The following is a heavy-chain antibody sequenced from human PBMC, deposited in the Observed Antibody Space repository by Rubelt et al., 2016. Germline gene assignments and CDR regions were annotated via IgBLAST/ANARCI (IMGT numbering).Heavy chain of an antibody. CDR1: GIAFSSYS. Sequence: EVQLVESGGGLVKPGGSLRLSCAASGIAFSSYSMDWVRQAPGKGLEWVSSISSSSTYIHDADSVKGRLLIYGYDSKNTLQRRRGRLRAEDTAVEFCASLKWATWGQGTRVTVST. CDR2: ISSSSTYI. D-gene: IGHD2-8*01. V-gene: IGHV3-21*01. CDR3: ASLKWAT. J-gene: IGHJ5*02.